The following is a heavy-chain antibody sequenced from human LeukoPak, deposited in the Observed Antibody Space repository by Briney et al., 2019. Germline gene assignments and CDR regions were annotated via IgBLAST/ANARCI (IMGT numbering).Heavy chain of an antibody. CDR1: GGSISSYY. V-gene: IGHV4-59*08. Sequence: TSETLSLTCTVPGGSISSYYWSWIRQPPGEGLEWIAYIYYTGRTNYNPSLKSRVTISVDTSENQLSLELISVTAADTAVYFCARLVTSYDILTGYSYYFGSWGQGTLVTVSS. D-gene: IGHD3-9*01. J-gene: IGHJ4*02. CDR3: ARLVTSYDILTGYSYYFGS. CDR2: IYYTGRT.